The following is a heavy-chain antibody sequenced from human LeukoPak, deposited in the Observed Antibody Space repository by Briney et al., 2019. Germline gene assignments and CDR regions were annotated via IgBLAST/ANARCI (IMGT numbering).Heavy chain of an antibody. CDR2: ISYDGSNK. CDR3: AKELDTAMPYNWFDP. D-gene: IGHD5-18*01. J-gene: IGHJ5*02. CDR1: GFTFSSYG. V-gene: IGHV3-30*18. Sequence: GGSLRLSCAASGFTFSSYGMHWVRQAPGKGLEWVAVISYDGSNKYYADSVKGRFTISRDNSKSTLYLQMNSLRAEDTAVYYCAKELDTAMPYNWFDPWGQGTLVTVSS.